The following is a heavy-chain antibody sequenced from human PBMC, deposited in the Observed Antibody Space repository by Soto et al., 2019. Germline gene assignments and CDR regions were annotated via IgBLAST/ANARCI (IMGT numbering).Heavy chain of an antibody. D-gene: IGHD6-19*01. V-gene: IGHV3-11*01. J-gene: IGHJ4*02. CDR3: AVVAVADITDY. Sequence: QVQLVESGGGLVKPGGSLRLSCAASGFTFSDYYMSWIRQAPGKGLEWVSYISSSGSTIYYADSVKGRFTISRDNAKSSLYLQLNSRRAEDTAVYYSAVVAVADITDYWGQGTLVTVSS. CDR1: GFTFSDYY. CDR2: ISSSGSTI.